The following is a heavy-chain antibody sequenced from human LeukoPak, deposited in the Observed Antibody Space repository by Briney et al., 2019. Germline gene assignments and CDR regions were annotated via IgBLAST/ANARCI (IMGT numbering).Heavy chain of an antibody. CDR3: ARDLGLSHIVVVTATVAWLFDY. CDR1: GYTFTTYG. Sequence: GASVKVSCKASGYTFTTYGINWVRQAPGQGLEWMGWISAYDDNTNSAQNLQGRVTMTTDTSTSTAYMELKSLISDDTAVYYCARDLGLSHIVVVTATVAWLFDYWGQGTLVTVSS. V-gene: IGHV1-18*01. D-gene: IGHD2-21*02. CDR2: ISAYDDNT. J-gene: IGHJ4*02.